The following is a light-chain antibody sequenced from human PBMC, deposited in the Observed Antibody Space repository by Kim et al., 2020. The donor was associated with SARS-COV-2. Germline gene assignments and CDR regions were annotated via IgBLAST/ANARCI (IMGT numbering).Light chain of an antibody. Sequence: PGQTARITCSGDVLPNQYAYWYQQKPGQAPVLVIYKDSERPSGIPERFSGSTSGTTVTLTISGVQAEDEADYYCQSADSSGTYVVFGGGTKLTVL. J-gene: IGLJ2*01. CDR1: VLPNQY. V-gene: IGLV3-25*03. CDR3: QSADSSGTYVV. CDR2: KDS.